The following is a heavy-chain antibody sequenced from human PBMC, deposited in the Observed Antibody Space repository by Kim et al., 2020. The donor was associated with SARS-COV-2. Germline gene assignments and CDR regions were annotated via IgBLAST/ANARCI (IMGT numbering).Heavy chain of an antibody. CDR1: GGSISSSSYY. CDR2: IYYSGST. J-gene: IGHJ4*02. V-gene: IGHV4-39*01. Sequence: SETLSLTCTVSGGSISSSSYYWGWIRQPPGKGLEWIGSIYYSGSTYYNPSLKSRVTISVDTSKNQFSLKLSSVTAADTAVYYCARHLRSSGWFRFDYWGQGTLVTVSS. CDR3: ARHLRSSGWFRFDY. D-gene: IGHD6-19*01.